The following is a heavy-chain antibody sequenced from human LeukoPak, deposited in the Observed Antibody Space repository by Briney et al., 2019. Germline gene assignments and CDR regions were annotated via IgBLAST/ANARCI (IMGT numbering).Heavy chain of an antibody. CDR1: GGSISSSSYY. D-gene: IGHD6-13*01. V-gene: IGHV4-39*01. Sequence: PSETLSLTCTVSGGSISSSSYYWGWIRQPPGKGLERIGSIYYSGSTYYNPSLKCRVTISVDTSKNQFSLKLSSVTAADTAVYYCARQVGWVGYSSSPRGDYYYGMDVWGQGTTVTVSS. J-gene: IGHJ6*02. CDR3: ARQVGWVGYSSSPRGDYYYGMDV. CDR2: IYYSGST.